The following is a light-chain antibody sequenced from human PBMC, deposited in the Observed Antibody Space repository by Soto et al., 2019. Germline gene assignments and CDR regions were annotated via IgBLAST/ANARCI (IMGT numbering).Light chain of an antibody. V-gene: IGLV2-14*01. Sequence: QSALTQPASVSGSPGQSITIPCTGTSSDVGGYNYVSWYQQHPGKAPKLRIYEVSNRPSGVSNRFSGSKSGNTAALTISGLQAEDEADYYCSSYTSSSTPLYVFGTGTKLTVL. CDR2: EVS. CDR1: SSDVGGYNY. CDR3: SSYTSSSTPLYV. J-gene: IGLJ1*01.